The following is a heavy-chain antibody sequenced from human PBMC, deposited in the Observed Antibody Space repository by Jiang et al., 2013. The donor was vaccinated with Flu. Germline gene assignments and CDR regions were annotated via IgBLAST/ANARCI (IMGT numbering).Heavy chain of an antibody. CDR2: IYYSGST. V-gene: IGHV4-39*01. Sequence: LLKPSETLSLTCTVSGGSISSSSYYWGWIRQPPGKGPEWIGSIYYSGSTYYNPSLKSRVTISVDTSKNQFSLKLSSVTAADTAVYYCARQVVVVAAAFDYWGQGTLVTVSS. J-gene: IGHJ4*02. CDR3: ARQVVVVAAAFDY. D-gene: IGHD2-15*01. CDR1: GGSISSSSYY.